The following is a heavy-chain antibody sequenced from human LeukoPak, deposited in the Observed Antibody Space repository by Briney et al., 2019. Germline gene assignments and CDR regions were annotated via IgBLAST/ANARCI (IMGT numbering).Heavy chain of an antibody. CDR2: IYYSGST. V-gene: IGHV4-59*01. Sequence: TSETLSLTCTVSGGSISSYYWSWIRQSPGKGLEWIGYIYYSGSTNYNPSLKSRVTISVDTSKNQFSLKLTSVTAADTAVYYCARDLRASGVAVAGDYFDYWGQGTLVTVSS. CDR3: ARDLRASGVAVAGDYFDY. CDR1: GGSISSYY. D-gene: IGHD6-19*01. J-gene: IGHJ4*02.